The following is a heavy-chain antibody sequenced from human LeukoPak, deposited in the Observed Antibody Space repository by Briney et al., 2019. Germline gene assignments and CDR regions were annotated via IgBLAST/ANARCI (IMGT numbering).Heavy chain of an antibody. J-gene: IGHJ4*02. V-gene: IGHV3-23*01. CDR2: ISGSGGST. CDR1: GFTFSSYA. CDR3: AKSFVGYCSGGSCYSFDY. Sequence: PERSLRLSCAVSGFTFSSYAMSWVRQAPGNGLEGVSAISGSGGSTYYADSVKGRFTISRDNSKNTLYLQMNSLRAEDTAVYYCAKSFVGYCSGGSCYSFDYWGQGTLVTVSS. D-gene: IGHD2-15*01.